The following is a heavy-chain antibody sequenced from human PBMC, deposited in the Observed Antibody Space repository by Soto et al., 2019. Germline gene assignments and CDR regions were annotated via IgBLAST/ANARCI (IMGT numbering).Heavy chain of an antibody. V-gene: IGHV4-59*01. Sequence: PSETLSLTCIVCGGSISSSSGIWSRQPPGKGLEWIGYIWHSGSTNSNPSLKSRVTISVDTSKNQFSLRLSSVTAADTAVYYCARGSGVVYDWGQGTLVTVSS. CDR2: IWHSGST. D-gene: IGHD2-15*01. CDR3: ARGSGVVYD. CDR1: GGSISSSS. J-gene: IGHJ4*02.